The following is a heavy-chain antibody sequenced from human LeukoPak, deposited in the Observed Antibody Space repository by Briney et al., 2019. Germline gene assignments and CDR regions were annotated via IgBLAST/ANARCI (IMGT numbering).Heavy chain of an antibody. Sequence: PGGSLRLSCAASRFTFSSYAMLWVRQLPGKGLEWVAIISYDGSNTYYADSVKGRFTISRDNSKNSLYLQMNSLRTEDTALYYCAKGNYYDSSGYDFDYWGQGTLVTVSS. J-gene: IGHJ4*02. D-gene: IGHD3-22*01. V-gene: IGHV3-30*04. CDR1: RFTFSSYA. CDR3: AKGNYYDSSGYDFDY. CDR2: ISYDGSNT.